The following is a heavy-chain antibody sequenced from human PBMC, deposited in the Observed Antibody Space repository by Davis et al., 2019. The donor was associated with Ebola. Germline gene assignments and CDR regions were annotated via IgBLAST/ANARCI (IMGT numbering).Heavy chain of an antibody. V-gene: IGHV3-23*01. CDR1: GFTFSNYA. J-gene: IGHJ5*02. Sequence: GESLKISCAASGFTFSNYAMSWVRQAPGGGLEWVSGISASGADIKYADSVKGRFTISRDNSKNTLFLHLTADETAVYYCARGPKRGWLDPWGQGTLVTVSP. D-gene: IGHD3-10*01. CDR3: ARGPKRGWLDP. CDR2: ISASGADI.